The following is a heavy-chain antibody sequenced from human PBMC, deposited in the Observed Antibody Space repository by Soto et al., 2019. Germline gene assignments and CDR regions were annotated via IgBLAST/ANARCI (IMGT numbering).Heavy chain of an antibody. CDR2: IYWNDDK. D-gene: IGHD6-13*01. J-gene: IGHJ4*02. Sequence: GPTLVNPTETLTLTCTFSGFSLSTSGVGVGWIRQPPGKALEWLALIYWNDDKRYSTSLKSRLTITKDTSKNQVVLTMTNMDPVDTATYYCAHRRSKWAAGTGLGYWGQGTLVTVSS. CDR3: AHRRSKWAAGTGLGY. CDR1: GFSLSTSGVG. V-gene: IGHV2-5*01.